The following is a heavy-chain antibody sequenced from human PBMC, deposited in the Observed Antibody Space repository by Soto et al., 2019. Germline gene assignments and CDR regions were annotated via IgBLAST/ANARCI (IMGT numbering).Heavy chain of an antibody. D-gene: IGHD5-12*01. J-gene: IGHJ4*02. CDR3: AKGNNGYALFFDY. Sequence: EMQLLESGGGLVQPGGSLRLSCAAPGFTFSSYVMNWVRQSPGKWLEWVSTISGTGGDTYYADSVKGRFTVSRDNSKNTLFLQMDSLRAEDTAVYYCAKGNNGYALFFDYWGQGTLVTVAS. CDR2: ISGTGGDT. V-gene: IGHV3-23*01. CDR1: GFTFSSYV.